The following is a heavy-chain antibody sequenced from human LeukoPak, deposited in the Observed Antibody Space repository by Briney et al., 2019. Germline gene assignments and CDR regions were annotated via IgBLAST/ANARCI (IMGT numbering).Heavy chain of an antibody. J-gene: IGHJ4*02. CDR1: GFTFSSYA. D-gene: IGHD3-22*01. CDR3: AKDTAYYDSSGYYSSFDY. CDR2: ISGSGGST. V-gene: IGHV3-23*01. Sequence: GGSLRLSCAASGFTFSSYAMSWVRQAPGKGLEWVSAISGSGGSTYYADSVKGRFIISRDNSKNTLYLQMNSLRAEDTAVYYCAKDTAYYDSSGYYSSFDYWGQGTLVTVSS.